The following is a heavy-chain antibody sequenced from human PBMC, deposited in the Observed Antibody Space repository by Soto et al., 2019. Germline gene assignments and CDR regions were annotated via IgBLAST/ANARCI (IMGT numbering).Heavy chain of an antibody. J-gene: IGHJ4*02. CDR3: ARGSSTTPTSYGYLAY. CDR1: GFVFNGYA. Sequence: PGGPLRLSCAASGFVFNGYAISWVRQAPGKGLEWVSGISASGGRTYYADSVKGRLSVSRDNSNNTVFLQINRLRDEDTAMYYCARGSSTTPTSYGYLAYWGQGTLVTVSS. CDR2: ISASGGRT. V-gene: IGHV3-23*01. D-gene: IGHD4-17*01.